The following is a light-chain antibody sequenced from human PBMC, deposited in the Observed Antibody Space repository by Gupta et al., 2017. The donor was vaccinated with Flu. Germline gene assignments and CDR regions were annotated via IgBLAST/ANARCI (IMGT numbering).Light chain of an antibody. V-gene: IGLV1-40*01. J-gene: IGLJ3*02. Sequence: QSVLPLPPSVSGAPGQRVTISCTGSSSNIGAGYDVHWYQQLPGTAPKLLIYGNSNRPSGVPDRFSGSKSGTSASLAITGLQAEDEADYYCQSYDSSLSGSKVFGGGTKLTVL. CDR3: QSYDSSLSGSKV. CDR2: GNS. CDR1: SSNIGAGYD.